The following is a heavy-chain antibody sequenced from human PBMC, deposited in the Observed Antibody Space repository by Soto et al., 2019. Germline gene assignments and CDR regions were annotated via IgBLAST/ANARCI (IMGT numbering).Heavy chain of an antibody. CDR3: ARSIVVVVAATPLDY. CDR2: IIPTFGTA. Sequence: GASVKVSCKTSGGTFSSYAISWVRQAPGQGLEWMGGIIPTFGTANYAQKFQGRVTITADESTSTAYMELSSLRSEDTAVYYCARSIVVVVAATPLDYWGQGTLVTVSS. J-gene: IGHJ4*02. D-gene: IGHD2-15*01. CDR1: GGTFSSYA. V-gene: IGHV1-69*13.